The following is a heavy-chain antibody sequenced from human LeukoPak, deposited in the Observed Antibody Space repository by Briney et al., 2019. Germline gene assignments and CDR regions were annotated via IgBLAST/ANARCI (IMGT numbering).Heavy chain of an antibody. CDR3: ARVHSYYGSGALNY. J-gene: IGHJ4*02. V-gene: IGHV4-61*01. D-gene: IGHD3-10*01. CDR2: IYYSGST. CDR1: GGSISSNSFY. Sequence: SETLSLTCTISGGSISSNSFYWSWIRQPPGKGLEWIGYIYYSGSTNYSPSLKSRVTISVDTSKNQFSLKLSSVTAADTAVYYCARVHSYYGSGALNYWGQGTLVTVSS.